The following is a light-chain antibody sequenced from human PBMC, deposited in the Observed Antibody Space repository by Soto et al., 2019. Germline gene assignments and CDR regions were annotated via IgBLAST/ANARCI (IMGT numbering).Light chain of an antibody. Sequence: DIVMTQTPLSSPVTLGQPASISCRSSQSLVNSDGNTYLSWLQQRPGQPPRLLIYKISKRFSGVPDRFSGSGAGTDFTLKISRVEAEDVGVYYCMQATQFPVTFGQGTKLEIK. V-gene: IGKV2-24*01. CDR3: MQATQFPVT. J-gene: IGKJ2*01. CDR2: KIS. CDR1: QSLVNSDGNTY.